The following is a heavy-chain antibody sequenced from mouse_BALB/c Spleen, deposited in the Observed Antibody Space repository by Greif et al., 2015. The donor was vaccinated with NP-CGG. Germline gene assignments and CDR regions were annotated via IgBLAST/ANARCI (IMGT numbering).Heavy chain of an antibody. CDR2: INPYNDGT. D-gene: IGHD2-14*01. CDR3: ARRRYDLYYFDS. J-gene: IGHJ2*01. Sequence: EVKLMESGPELVKPGASVKMSCKASGNTFTSYVMHWVKQKPGQGLEWIGYINPYNDGTTYNEKFKGKATLTSDNSSNTAYMERSSLTSEDSAVYYCARRRYDLYYFDSLGQGTTLTVSS. CDR1: GNTFTSYV. V-gene: IGHV1-14*01.